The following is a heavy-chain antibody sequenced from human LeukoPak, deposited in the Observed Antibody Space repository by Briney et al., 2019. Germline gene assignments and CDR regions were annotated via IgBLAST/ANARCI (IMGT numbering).Heavy chain of an antibody. Sequence: ASVKVSCKASGYTFTSYYMHWVRQAPGQGLEWMGIINPSGGSTSYAQKFQGRVTMTRDMSTSTVYMELSSLRSEDTAVYYCARYSGSSSSGYYYMDVWGKGTTVTVSS. CDR3: ARYSGSSSSGYYYMDV. CDR2: INPSGGST. V-gene: IGHV1-46*01. D-gene: IGHD6-6*01. J-gene: IGHJ6*03. CDR1: GYTFTSYY.